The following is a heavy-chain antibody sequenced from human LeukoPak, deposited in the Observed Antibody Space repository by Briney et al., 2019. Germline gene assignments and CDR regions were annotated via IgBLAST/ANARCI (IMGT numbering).Heavy chain of an antibody. V-gene: IGHV3-23*01. D-gene: IGHD2-2*01. CDR3: AKGMVAKPDCSSTSCYDLLGAAEYFQH. J-gene: IGHJ1*01. CDR1: GFTFSSYA. Sequence: PGGSLRLSCAASGFTFSSYAMSWVRQAPGKGLEWVSAISGSGGSTYYADSVKGRFTISRDNSKNTLYLQMNSLRAEDTAVYYCAKGMVAKPDCSSTSCYDLLGAAEYFQHWGQGTLVTVSS. CDR2: ISGSGGST.